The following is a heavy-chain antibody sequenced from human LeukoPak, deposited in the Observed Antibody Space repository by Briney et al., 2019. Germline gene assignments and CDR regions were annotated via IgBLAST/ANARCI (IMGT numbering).Heavy chain of an antibody. J-gene: IGHJ4*02. Sequence: GGSLRLSCAASGFIFSSYAMSWVRQAPGKGLEWVSGISGSGGSTYYSGSVKGRFTISRDNSKNTLFLQMNSLRAEDTAVYYCAKDRGPYSGYDSFFDFWGQGTLVTVSS. V-gene: IGHV3-23*01. CDR2: ISGSGGST. CDR1: GFIFSSYA. CDR3: AKDRGPYSGYDSFFDF. D-gene: IGHD5-12*01.